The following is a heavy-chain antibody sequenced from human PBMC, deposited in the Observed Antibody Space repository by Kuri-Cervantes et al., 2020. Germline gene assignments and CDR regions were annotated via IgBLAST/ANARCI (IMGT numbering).Heavy chain of an antibody. V-gene: IGHV1-69*05. J-gene: IGHJ3*02. Sequence: SVKVSCKASGGTFSSYAISWVRQAPGQGLEWMGGIIPIFGTASYAQKFQGRVTITTDESTSTAYMELSSLRSEDTAVYYCARDQAGATGMDSSAAFDIWGQGTMVTVSS. CDR3: ARDQAGATGMDSSAAFDI. CDR2: IIPIFGTA. D-gene: IGHD6-25*01. CDR1: GGTFSSYA.